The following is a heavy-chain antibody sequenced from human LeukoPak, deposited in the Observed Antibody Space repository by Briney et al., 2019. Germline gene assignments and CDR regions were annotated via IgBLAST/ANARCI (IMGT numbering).Heavy chain of an antibody. D-gene: IGHD6-13*01. CDR3: ARDRAADDAFDI. CDR1: GGSLSSSNYY. Sequence: SETLSLTCTVSGGSLSSSNYYWGWIRQPPGKGLEWIGSIYYSGSTYYNPSLKSRVTISVDTSKNQFSLKLSSVTAADTAVYYCARDRAADDAFDIWGQGTMVTVSS. J-gene: IGHJ3*02. CDR2: IYYSGST. V-gene: IGHV4-39*07.